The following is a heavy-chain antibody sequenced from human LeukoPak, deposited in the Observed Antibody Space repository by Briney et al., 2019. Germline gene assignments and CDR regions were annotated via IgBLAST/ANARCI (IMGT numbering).Heavy chain of an antibody. CDR3: ARGRRIVVVLGATRTHRDYYMDV. J-gene: IGHJ6*03. V-gene: IGHV4-4*02. CDR1: GGSISSSNW. CDR2: TYHSGST. D-gene: IGHD2-15*01. Sequence: PSGTLSLTCAVSGGSISSSNWWSWVRQPPGKGLEWIGETYHSGSTNYNSSLKSRVTISLDTSKNQFSLKLSSVTAADTAVYYCARGRRIVVVLGATRTHRDYYMDVWGKGTTVTVSS.